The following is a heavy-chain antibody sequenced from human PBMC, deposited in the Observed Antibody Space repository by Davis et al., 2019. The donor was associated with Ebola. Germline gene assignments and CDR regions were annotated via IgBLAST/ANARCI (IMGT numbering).Heavy chain of an antibody. J-gene: IGHJ4*02. Sequence: GESLKISCAASGFTFSSYSMNWVRQAPGKGLEWVSSISSSSSYIYYADSVKGRFTISRDNPKNSLYLQMNSLRAEDTAVYYCARASSWYRVYWGQGTLVTVSS. CDR1: GFTFSSYS. D-gene: IGHD6-13*01. CDR2: ISSSSSYI. V-gene: IGHV3-21*01. CDR3: ARASSWYRVY.